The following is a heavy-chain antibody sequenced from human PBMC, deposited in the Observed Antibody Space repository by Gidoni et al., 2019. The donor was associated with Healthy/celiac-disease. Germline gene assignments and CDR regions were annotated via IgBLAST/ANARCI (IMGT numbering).Heavy chain of an antibody. V-gene: IGHV3-30*01. CDR3: ASPVGSDY. CDR1: GFTFSSYA. D-gene: IGHD1-26*01. J-gene: IGHJ4*02. CDR2: ISYDGSNK. Sequence: QVQLVESGGGVVTPGRSLRLSCAASGFTFSSYAMHWVRQAPGKGLEWVAVISYDGSNKYYADSVKGRFTISRDNSKNTLYLQMNSLRAEDTAVYYCASPVGSDYWGQGTLVTVSS.